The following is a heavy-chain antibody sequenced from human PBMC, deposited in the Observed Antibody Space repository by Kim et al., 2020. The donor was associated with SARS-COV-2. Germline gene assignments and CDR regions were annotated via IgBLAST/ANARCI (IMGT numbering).Heavy chain of an antibody. D-gene: IGHD1-26*01. CDR2: TYYRSKWYN. J-gene: IGHJ4*02. Sequence: SQTLSLTCAISGDSVSSNSVAWNWIRQSPSRGLEWLGRTYYRSKWYNDYAVSVKNRITITPDTSKNQFSLQLSSVSPEDTAIYYCARSYSGTYNSWGQGTLVAVSS. CDR1: GDSVSSNSVA. CDR3: ARSYSGTYNS. V-gene: IGHV6-1*01.